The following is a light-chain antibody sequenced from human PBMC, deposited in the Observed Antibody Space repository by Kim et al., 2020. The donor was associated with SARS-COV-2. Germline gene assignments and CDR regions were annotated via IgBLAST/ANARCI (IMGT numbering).Light chain of an antibody. J-gene: IGKJ2*01. CDR1: ETVRTH. V-gene: IGKV3-15*01. CDR3: QQYNDWSYT. Sequence: EIEMTQSPATLPVSLGEGATLSCKASETVRTHLAWYQQKPGQAPRLLIYDASTRATGIPARFSARGSGTEFTLSISGLQSEDFAIYYCQQYNDWSYTFGQGTKLEI. CDR2: DAS.